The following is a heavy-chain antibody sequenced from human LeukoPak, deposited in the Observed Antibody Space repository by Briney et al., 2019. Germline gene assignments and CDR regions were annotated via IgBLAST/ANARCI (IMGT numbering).Heavy chain of an antibody. Sequence: SVKVSCKASGGTFISYAISWVRQAPGQGLEWMGGIIPIFGTANYAQKFQGRVTITADESTSTAYMELSSLKSEDTAVYYCARDESIAAAGFDYWGQGTLVTVSS. CDR2: IIPIFGTA. CDR1: GGTFISYA. V-gene: IGHV1-69*13. D-gene: IGHD6-13*01. J-gene: IGHJ4*02. CDR3: ARDESIAAAGFDY.